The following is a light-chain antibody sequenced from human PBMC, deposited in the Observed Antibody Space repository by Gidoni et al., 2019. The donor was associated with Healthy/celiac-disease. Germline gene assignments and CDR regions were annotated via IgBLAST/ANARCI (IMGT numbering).Light chain of an antibody. V-gene: IGLV3-19*01. CDR3: NSRDSSGVV. CDR2: GKN. Sequence: SSELTQDPAVSVALGQTVRITCQGDSLRSYYASWYQQKPGQAPVLVIYGKNNRPSGLPDRFSGSNSGNTASLTITGAQAEDEADYYCNSRDSSGVVFGGGTKLTVL. CDR1: SLRSYY. J-gene: IGLJ2*01.